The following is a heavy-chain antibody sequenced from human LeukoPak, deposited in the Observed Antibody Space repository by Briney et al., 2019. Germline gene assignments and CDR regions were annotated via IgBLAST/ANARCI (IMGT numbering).Heavy chain of an antibody. D-gene: IGHD3-22*01. CDR2: ISYDGSNK. V-gene: IGHV3-30*18. CDR3: AKDRITLIVAGYFDY. Sequence: GGSLRLSCAASGFTFSSYGMHWVRQAPGKGLEWVAVISYDGSNKYYADSVKGRFTISRDNSKNTLYLQMNSLRAEDTAVYYCAKDRITLIVAGYFDYWGQATLVTVSS. CDR1: GFTFSSYG. J-gene: IGHJ4*02.